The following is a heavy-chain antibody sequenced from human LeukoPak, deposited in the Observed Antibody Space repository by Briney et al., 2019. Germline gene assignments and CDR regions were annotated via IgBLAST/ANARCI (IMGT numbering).Heavy chain of an antibody. V-gene: IGHV3-7*01. CDR1: GFTFSNYW. J-gene: IGHJ4*02. CDR2: IDQGGSEE. D-gene: IGHD2-15*01. Sequence: PGGSLRLSCAASGFTFSNYWMSWVRQAPGKGLEWVANIDQGGSEEQYVDSVKGRFTISRDNAKNSLYLQMNSLRAEDTAVYYCAREGVAYPFDYWGQGTLVTVSS. CDR3: AREGVAYPFDY.